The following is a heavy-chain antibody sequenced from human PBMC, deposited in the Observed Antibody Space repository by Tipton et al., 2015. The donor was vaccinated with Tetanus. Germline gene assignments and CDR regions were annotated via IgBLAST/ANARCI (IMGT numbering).Heavy chain of an antibody. V-gene: IGHV3-30*18. D-gene: IGHD4/OR15-4a*01. CDR2: ISYDGSTE. CDR3: AKDLSPNVGFDL. Sequence: SLRLSCAASGFTFSIYGMYWVRQAPGKGLEWVAFISYDGSTEYYAKSVKGRFTISRDNSKDTLYLQMNSLGPEDTAVYYCAKDLSPNVGFDLWGRGTLVTASS. CDR1: GFTFSIYG. J-gene: IGHJ2*01.